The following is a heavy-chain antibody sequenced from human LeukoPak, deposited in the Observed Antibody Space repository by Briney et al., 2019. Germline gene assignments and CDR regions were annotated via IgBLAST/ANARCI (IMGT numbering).Heavy chain of an antibody. CDR1: GVSISSYY. D-gene: IGHD3-16*02. CDR3: AREGSLHSYYDYVWGSYRHFDY. CDR2: IYYSGST. J-gene: IGHJ4*02. V-gene: IGHV4-59*01. Sequence: PSETLSLTCTVSGVSISSYYWSWIRQPPGKGLEWIGYIYYSGSTNYNPSLKSRVTISVDTSKNQFSLKLSSVTAADTAVYYCAREGSLHSYYDYVWGSYRHFDYWGQGTLVTVSS.